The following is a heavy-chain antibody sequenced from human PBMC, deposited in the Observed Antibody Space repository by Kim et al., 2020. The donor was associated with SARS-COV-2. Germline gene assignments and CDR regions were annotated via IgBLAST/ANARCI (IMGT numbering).Heavy chain of an antibody. J-gene: IGHJ2*01. CDR1: GFTFSSYA. CDR3: AKDYYGSGSYYWYFDL. Sequence: GGSLRLSCAASGFTFSSYAMSWVRQAPGKGLEWVSAISGSGGSTYYADSVKGRFTISRDNSKNTLYLQMNSLRAEDTAVYYCAKDYYGSGSYYWYFDLWGRGTLVTVSS. V-gene: IGHV3-23*01. CDR2: ISGSGGST. D-gene: IGHD3-10*01.